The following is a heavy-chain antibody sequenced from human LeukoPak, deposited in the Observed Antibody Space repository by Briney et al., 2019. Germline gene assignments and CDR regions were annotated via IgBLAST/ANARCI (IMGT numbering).Heavy chain of an antibody. V-gene: IGHV1-69*01. J-gene: IGHJ4*02. CDR3: HCIAADAVDY. CDR1: GGTFSSYA. CDR2: IIPIFGTA. D-gene: IGHD6-6*01. Sequence: SVKVSCKASGGTFSSYAISWVRQAPGQGLEWMGGIIPIFGTANYAQKFQGRVTITADESTSTAYMELSSLRSEDTAVYYCHCIAADAVDYWGQGTLVTVSS.